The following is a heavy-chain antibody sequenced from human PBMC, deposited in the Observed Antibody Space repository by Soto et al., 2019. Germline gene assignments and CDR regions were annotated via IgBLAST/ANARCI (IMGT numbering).Heavy chain of an antibody. J-gene: IGHJ4*02. CDR3: ARGWTTPSFHFSYVGDDY. D-gene: IGHD2-15*01. CDR2: MNPNSGNT. Sequence: QVQLVQSGAEVKKPGASVKVSCKASGYTFTSYDINWVRQATGQGLEWMGWMNPNSGNTGYAQKFQGRVTMTRNNSISTAYMELSSLRSEDTAVYYCARGWTTPSFHFSYVGDDYWGQGTLVTVSS. CDR1: GYTFTSYD. V-gene: IGHV1-8*01.